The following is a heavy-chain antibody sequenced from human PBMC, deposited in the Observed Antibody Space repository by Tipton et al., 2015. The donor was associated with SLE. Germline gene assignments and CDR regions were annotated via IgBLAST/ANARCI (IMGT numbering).Heavy chain of an antibody. CDR1: GVSVTNYY. D-gene: IGHD2-2*01. CDR3: ARGGGYCSTKSCYWFDP. CDR2: IQGRENT. Sequence: TLSLTCTVSGVSVTNYYWSWIRQPPGKRLEWIGFIQGRENTNYSPSLKSRVTISVDTSKNQFSLNLSSVTAADTAVYYCARGGGYCSTKSCYWFDPWRPGTQVTVSS. J-gene: IGHJ5*02. V-gene: IGHV4-59*02.